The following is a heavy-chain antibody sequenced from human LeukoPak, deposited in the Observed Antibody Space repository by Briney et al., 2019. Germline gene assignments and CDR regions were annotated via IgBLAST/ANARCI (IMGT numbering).Heavy chain of an antibody. J-gene: IGHJ4*02. D-gene: IGHD3-16*01. CDR3: ARGGVLKSVDY. Sequence: GSLRLSCAASGFTFSSYGMSWVRQAPGKGLEWIGEINHSGSTNYNPSLKSRVTISVDTSKNQFSLRLSSVTAADTAVYYCARGGVLKSVDYWGQGTLVAVSS. CDR2: INHSGST. CDR1: GFTFSSYG. V-gene: IGHV4-34*01.